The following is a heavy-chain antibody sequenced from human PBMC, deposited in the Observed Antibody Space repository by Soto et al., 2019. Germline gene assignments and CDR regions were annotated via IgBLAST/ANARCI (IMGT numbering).Heavy chain of an antibody. D-gene: IGHD2-15*01. CDR1: GGSFSGYY. Sequence: SETLSLTCAVYGGSFSGYYWSWIRQPPGKGLEWIGEINHSGSTNYNPSLKSRVTISVDTSKNQFSLKLSSVTAADTAVYYCARDEYCSGGRCYSVPGWFDPWGQGTLVPVSS. V-gene: IGHV4-34*01. CDR3: ARDEYCSGGRCYSVPGWFDP. J-gene: IGHJ5*02. CDR2: INHSGST.